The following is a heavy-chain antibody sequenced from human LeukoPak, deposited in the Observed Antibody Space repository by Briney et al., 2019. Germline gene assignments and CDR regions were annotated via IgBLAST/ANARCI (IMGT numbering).Heavy chain of an antibody. D-gene: IGHD2-15*01. J-gene: IGHJ5*02. CDR3: ARVGVGGGSYNWFDP. V-gene: IGHV4-38-2*02. CDR1: GYSISSGYY. CDR2: IYHSGST. Sequence: SETLSLTRTVSGYSISSGYYWGWIRQPPGKGLEWIGSIYHSGSTYYNPSLKSRVTISVDTSKNQFSLKLSSVTAADTAVYYCARVGVGGGSYNWFDPWGQGTLVTVSS.